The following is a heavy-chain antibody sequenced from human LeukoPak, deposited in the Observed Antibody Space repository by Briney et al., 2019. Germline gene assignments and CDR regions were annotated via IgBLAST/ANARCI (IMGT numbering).Heavy chain of an antibody. Sequence: SETLSLTCTVAGGSISTYYWSWIRQPAGKGLEWIGRIYTSGSTNYNPSLKSRVTMSVDTSKNQFSLKLSSVTAADTPVYYCARPQWLDHFDYWGQGTLVTVSS. CDR1: GGSISTYY. D-gene: IGHD6-19*01. CDR3: ARPQWLDHFDY. J-gene: IGHJ4*02. V-gene: IGHV4-4*07. CDR2: IYTSGST.